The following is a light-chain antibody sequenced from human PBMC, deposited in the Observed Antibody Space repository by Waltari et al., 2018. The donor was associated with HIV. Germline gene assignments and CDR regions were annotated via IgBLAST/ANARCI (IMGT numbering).Light chain of an antibody. CDR2: DDS. V-gene: IGLV3-21*02. CDR3: QVWDGSSDHGI. Sequence: SYVLTQPPSVSVAPGRTARITCGDNNIGSRSGHWYPQRPGQAPVLVVYDDSDRPSGISERFSGSNSGDTATLTISRVEVGDEADYYCQVWDGSSDHGIFGGGAKLTVL. J-gene: IGLJ2*01. CDR1: NIGSRS.